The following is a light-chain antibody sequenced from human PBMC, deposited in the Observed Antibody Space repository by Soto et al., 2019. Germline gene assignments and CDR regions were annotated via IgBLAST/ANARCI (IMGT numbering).Light chain of an antibody. CDR2: GAS. J-gene: IGKJ2*01. CDR3: QQYNNWPYT. Sequence: EIVMTQSPATLSVSPGERATLSCRASQGVSSNLAWYQQKPGQAPRLLIYGASTRATSIPARFSGSGSGTEFTLTISSLQSEDFAVYYCQQYNNWPYTFGQGTKLEIK. CDR1: QGVSSN. V-gene: IGKV3D-15*01.